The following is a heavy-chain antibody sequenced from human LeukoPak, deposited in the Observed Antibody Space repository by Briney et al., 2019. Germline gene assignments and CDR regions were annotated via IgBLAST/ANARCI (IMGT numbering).Heavy chain of an antibody. Sequence: GGSLRLSCAASGFTLRGYGMHWVRQAPGKGLEWVAFIRYDGSDKSYADSVKGRFTISRDNSENTLYLQINSLRVEDTAVYYCAKDTPTTGYHLDSWGQGTLVTVSS. CDR3: AKDTPTTGYHLDS. D-gene: IGHD1-1*01. J-gene: IGHJ4*02. CDR1: GFTLRGYG. CDR2: IRYDGSDK. V-gene: IGHV3-30*02.